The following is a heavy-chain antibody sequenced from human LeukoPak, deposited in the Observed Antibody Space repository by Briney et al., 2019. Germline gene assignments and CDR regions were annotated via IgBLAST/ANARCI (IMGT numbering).Heavy chain of an antibody. Sequence: GASVKVSCKASGGTFSSYAISWARQAPGQGLEWMGGIIPIFGTANYAQKFQGRVAITTDESTSTAYMELSSLRSEDTAVYYCASAPRSLNLYWYFDLWGRGTLVTVSS. J-gene: IGHJ2*01. V-gene: IGHV1-69*05. CDR3: ASAPRSLNLYWYFDL. D-gene: IGHD3-16*01. CDR1: GGTFSSYA. CDR2: IIPIFGTA.